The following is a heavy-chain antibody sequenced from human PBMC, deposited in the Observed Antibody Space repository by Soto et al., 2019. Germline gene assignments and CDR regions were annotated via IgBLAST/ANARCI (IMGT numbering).Heavy chain of an antibody. V-gene: IGHV3-48*02. J-gene: IGHJ4*02. Sequence: PGGSLRLSCAASGFTFSTYSMNWVRQAPGKGLQWVSYISTSGGTIFYADSVKGRFTISRDNAKNSLYLQMNSLRDEDTAVYYCARATGYNGSRRMSDFWGQGTLVTVSS. CDR1: GFTFSTYS. CDR3: ARATGYNGSRRMSDF. D-gene: IGHD1-26*01. CDR2: ISTSGGTI.